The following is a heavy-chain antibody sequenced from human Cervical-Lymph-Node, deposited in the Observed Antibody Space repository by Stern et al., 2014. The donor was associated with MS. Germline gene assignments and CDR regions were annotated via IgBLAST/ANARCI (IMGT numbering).Heavy chain of an antibody. CDR3: ARGGYFDTSGYDP. CDR2: IKSDGSST. D-gene: IGHD3-22*01. Sequence: EVQLVESGGGLVQPGGSLRLSCAASGFTFNSYWMHWVRQAPGKGLIWVSRIKSDGSSTSYADSVKGRFRDNDKNTLYLQMNSLRAEDTAVYYCARGGYFDTSGYDPWGQGTLVTVSS. CDR1: GFTFNSYW. V-gene: IGHV3-74*02. J-gene: IGHJ5*02.